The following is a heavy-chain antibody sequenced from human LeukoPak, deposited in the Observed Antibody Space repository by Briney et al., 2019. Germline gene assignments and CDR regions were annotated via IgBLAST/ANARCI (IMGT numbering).Heavy chain of an antibody. J-gene: IGHJ5*02. Sequence: SETLSLTCAVYGGSFSGYYWSWIRQPPGKGLEWIGEINHSGSTNYNPSLKSRVTISVDTSKNQFSLKLSSVTAADTAVYYCARGAITMIVVARYNWFDPWGQGTLVTGSS. V-gene: IGHV4-34*01. CDR2: INHSGST. CDR3: ARGAITMIVVARYNWFDP. D-gene: IGHD3-22*01. CDR1: GGSFSGYY.